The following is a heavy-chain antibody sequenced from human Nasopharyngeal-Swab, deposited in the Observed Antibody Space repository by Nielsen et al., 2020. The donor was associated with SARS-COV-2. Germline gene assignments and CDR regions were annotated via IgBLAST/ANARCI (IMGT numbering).Heavy chain of an antibody. J-gene: IGHJ3*02. Sequence: GESLKISCAASGFTFDDYGMSWVRQTPGKGLEWVSSINWNGGGTRYADSVKGRFTISRDNAKNSLYLQMSSLRADGTAFYHCARIGEYSSTWGGFDIWGQGTVVSVS. CDR1: GFTFDDYG. CDR2: INWNGGGT. CDR3: ARIGEYSSTWGGFDI. V-gene: IGHV3-20*01. D-gene: IGHD6-13*01.